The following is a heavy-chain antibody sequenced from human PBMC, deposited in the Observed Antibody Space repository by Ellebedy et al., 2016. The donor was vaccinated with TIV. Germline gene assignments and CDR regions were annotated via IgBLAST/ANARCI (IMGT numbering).Heavy chain of an antibody. J-gene: IGHJ4*02. CDR2: FDPEDGET. CDR3: ATVSVRYSGSYRTKTAFDY. V-gene: IGHV1-24*01. CDR1: GYTLTELS. D-gene: IGHD1-26*01. Sequence: ASVKVSXKVSGYTLTELSMHWVRQAPGKGLEWMGGFDPEDGETIYAQKFQGRVTMTEDTSTDTAYMELSSLRSEDTAVYYCATVSVRYSGSYRTKTAFDYWGQGTLVTVSS.